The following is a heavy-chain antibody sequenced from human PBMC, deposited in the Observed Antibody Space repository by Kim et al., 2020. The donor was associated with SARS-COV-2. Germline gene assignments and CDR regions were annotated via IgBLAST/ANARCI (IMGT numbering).Heavy chain of an antibody. J-gene: IGHJ4*02. V-gene: IGHV4-30-2*01. Sequence: HPTLKCRVTISVHRSKNQFSLKLSSVTAAATAVYYCARGTSWTTLPFDYWGQGTLVTVSS. CDR3: ARGTSWTTLPFDY. D-gene: IGHD2-2*01.